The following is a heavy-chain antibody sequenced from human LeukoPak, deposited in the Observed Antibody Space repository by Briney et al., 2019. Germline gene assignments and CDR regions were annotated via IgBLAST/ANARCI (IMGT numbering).Heavy chain of an antibody. V-gene: IGHV4-31*03. D-gene: IGHD3-22*01. CDR3: ATTRRGDRSGYFYGQGDY. J-gene: IGHJ4*02. CDR1: GVSMRTTGYF. CDR2: TFYSGTT. Sequence: SETLSLTCTVSGVSMRTTGYFWSWIRQYPGKGLEWIGYTFYSGTTNYNPSLKSRVTISVDTSKNQFSLNLTSVTAADTAVYYCATTRRGDRSGYFYGQGDYWGQGTLVTVSS.